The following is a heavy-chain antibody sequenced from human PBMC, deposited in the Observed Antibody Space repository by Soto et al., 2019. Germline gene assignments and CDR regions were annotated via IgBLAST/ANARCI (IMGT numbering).Heavy chain of an antibody. Sequence: ASVKVSCKASGYTFTSYDINWVRQATGQGLEWMGWMNPNSGNTGYAQKFQGRVTMTRNTSISTAYMELSSLRSEDTAVYYCARSATSSYSDFWSGYYTIDAFDIWGQGTMVTVSS. V-gene: IGHV1-8*01. CDR2: MNPNSGNT. D-gene: IGHD3-3*01. J-gene: IGHJ3*02. CDR1: GYTFTSYD. CDR3: ARSATSSYSDFWSGYYTIDAFDI.